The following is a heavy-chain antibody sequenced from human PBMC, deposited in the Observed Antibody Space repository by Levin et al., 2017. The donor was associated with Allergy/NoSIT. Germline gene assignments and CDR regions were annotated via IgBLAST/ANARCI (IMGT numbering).Heavy chain of an antibody. CDR3: WGRWADTSGPSGSIDI. CDR1: GSSFSDYY. Sequence: GESLKISCKASGSSFSDYYMHWVRQAPGQGLEWMGRINPDSTGTTYAQKFQGRVTLTRDTSTSTAYMELRGLRFDDTAVYFCWGRWADTSGPSGSIDIWGQGTLVTVSS. CDR2: INPDSTGT. D-gene: IGHD2-15*01. J-gene: IGHJ3*02. V-gene: IGHV1-2*06.